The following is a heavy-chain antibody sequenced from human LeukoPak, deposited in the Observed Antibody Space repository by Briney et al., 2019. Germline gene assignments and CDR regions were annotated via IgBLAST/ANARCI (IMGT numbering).Heavy chain of an antibody. J-gene: IGHJ4*02. Sequence: GGSLRLSCAASGFTFSSYSMNWVRQAPGKGLEWVSSISSSSSYIYYADSVKGRFAISRDNAKNSLYLQMNSLRAEDTAVYYCARAVIAVAGRCFDYWGQGTLVTVSS. CDR3: ARAVIAVAGRCFDY. V-gene: IGHV3-21*01. CDR2: ISSSSSYI. D-gene: IGHD6-19*01. CDR1: GFTFSSYS.